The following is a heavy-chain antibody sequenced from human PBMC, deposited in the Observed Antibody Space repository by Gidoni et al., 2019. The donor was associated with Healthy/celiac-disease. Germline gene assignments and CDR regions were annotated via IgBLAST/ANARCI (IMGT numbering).Heavy chain of an antibody. Sequence: EVQLLESGGGLVQPGGSLRLSCAASGFTFSSYAMSWVRRAPGKGLEWVSAISGSGGSTYYADSVKGRFTISRDNSKNTLYLQMNSLRAVDTAVYYCAKRSSGWYGYLDYWGQGTLVTVSS. D-gene: IGHD6-19*01. J-gene: IGHJ4*02. V-gene: IGHV3-23*01. CDR2: ISGSGGST. CDR3: AKRSSGWYGYLDY. CDR1: GFTFSSYA.